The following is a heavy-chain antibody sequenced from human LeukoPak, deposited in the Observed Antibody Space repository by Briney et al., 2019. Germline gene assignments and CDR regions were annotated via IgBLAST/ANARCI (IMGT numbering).Heavy chain of an antibody. CDR1: GGTFSSYA. CDR2: IIPIFGTA. CDR3: ARGGSGYDSYHYFDY. Sequence: GASVKVSCKASGGTFSSYAISWVRQAPGQGLEWMGGIIPIFGTANYAQKFQGRVTITTDESTSTAYMELSSLRSEDTAVYYCARGGSGYDSYHYFDYWGQGTLVTVSS. D-gene: IGHD5-12*01. V-gene: IGHV1-69*05. J-gene: IGHJ4*02.